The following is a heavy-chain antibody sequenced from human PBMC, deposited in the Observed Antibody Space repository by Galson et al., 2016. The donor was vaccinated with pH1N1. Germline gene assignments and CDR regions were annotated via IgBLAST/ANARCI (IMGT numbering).Heavy chain of an antibody. D-gene: IGHD4-17*01. V-gene: IGHV5-51*03. CDR3: ARQYDFGDYRGDAVDI. Sequence: QSGAEVKKPGESLKISCKASGYSFTSQWIAWVRQVPGKGLEWVGVVNPGGSTIRYSPPFQGQVTISSDKSINIAYLQWISLRASDTATYYCARQYDFGDYRGDAVDIWGQGTVVTVSS. CDR2: VNPGGSTI. CDR1: GYSFTSQW. J-gene: IGHJ3*02.